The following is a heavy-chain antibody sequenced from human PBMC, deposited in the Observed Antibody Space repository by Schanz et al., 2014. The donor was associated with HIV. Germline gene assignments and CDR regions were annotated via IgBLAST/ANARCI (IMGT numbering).Heavy chain of an antibody. CDR1: GFTVSNNH. V-gene: IGHV3-53*01. CDR2: IYSAGTT. D-gene: IGHD1-26*01. J-gene: IGHJ4*02. Sequence: ESGGGLIQPGGSLRLSCVFSGFTVSNNHLSWVRQAPGKGLEWVSIIYSAGTTYYTDSVKGRFTISRDNSKNTLYLQMNSLRAEDTAVYYCVLPSAKIVGGLGEHYFDHWGQGTLVTVSS. CDR3: VLPSAKIVGGLGEHYFDH.